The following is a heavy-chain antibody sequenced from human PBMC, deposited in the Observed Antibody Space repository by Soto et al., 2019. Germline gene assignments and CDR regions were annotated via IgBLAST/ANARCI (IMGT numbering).Heavy chain of an antibody. V-gene: IGHV1-18*01. CDR1: GYTFTSYG. CDR2: FSAYNGNT. J-gene: IGHJ4*02. CDR3: AIAPHYDILTGYYKISGRPFDY. D-gene: IGHD3-9*01. Sequence: ASVKVSCKASGYTFTSYGISWVRQAPGQGLEWMGCFSAYNGNTNYAQKFQGRVTMTEDTSTDTAYMELSSLRSEDTAVYYCAIAPHYDILTGYYKISGRPFDYWGQGTLVTVSS.